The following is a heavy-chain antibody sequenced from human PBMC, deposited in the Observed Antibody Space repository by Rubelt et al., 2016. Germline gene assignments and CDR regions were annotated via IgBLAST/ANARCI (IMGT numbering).Heavy chain of an antibody. D-gene: IGHD2-2*01. CDR3: ARRVDGDCTTTSCCIDY. CDR2: INHSGST. V-gene: IGHV4-34*01. CDR1: GGSFSGYY. J-gene: IGHJ4*02. Sequence: QVQLQPWGAGLLKPSETLSLTCAVYGGSFSGYYWTWIRQPPGKGLEWIGEINHSGSTNYNPSLKSRVIISVDTSKSQFSLKWTSLADADTALYYVARRVDGDCTTTSCCIDYWGQGVLATVSS.